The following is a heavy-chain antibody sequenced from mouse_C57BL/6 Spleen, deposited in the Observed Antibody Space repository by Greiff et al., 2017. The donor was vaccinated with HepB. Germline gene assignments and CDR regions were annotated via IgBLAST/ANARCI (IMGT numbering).Heavy chain of an antibody. J-gene: IGHJ4*01. CDR2: INPNNGGT. V-gene: IGHV1-18*01. CDR1: GYTFTDYN. CDR3: ARAGSSENYAMDY. D-gene: IGHD3-1*01. Sequence: VQLKESGPELVKPGASVKIPCKASGYTFTDYNMDWVKQSHGKSLEWIGDINPNNGGTIYNQKFKGKATLTVDKSSSTAYMELRSLTSEDTAVYYCARAGSSENYAMDYWGQGTSVTVSS.